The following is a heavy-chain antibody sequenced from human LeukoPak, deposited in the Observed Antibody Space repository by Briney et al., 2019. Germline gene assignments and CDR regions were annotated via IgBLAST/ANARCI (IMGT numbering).Heavy chain of an antibody. CDR1: GYTFTGYC. D-gene: IGHD3-16*01. Sequence: ASVKVSCKASGYTFTGYCMHWVRQAPGQGLEWMGWINPNSGGTNYAQKFQGRVTMTRDTSISTAYMELSRLRSDDTAVYYCARDLLPISLSYYYYMDVWGKGTTVTVSS. V-gene: IGHV1-2*02. J-gene: IGHJ6*03. CDR3: ARDLLPISLSYYYYMDV. CDR2: INPNSGGT.